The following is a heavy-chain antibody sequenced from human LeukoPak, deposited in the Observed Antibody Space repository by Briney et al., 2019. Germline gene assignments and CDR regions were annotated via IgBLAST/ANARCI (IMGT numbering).Heavy chain of an antibody. D-gene: IGHD1-20*01. Sequence: EASVKVSCKASGYTFTSYGISWVRQAPGQGLEWMGWISAYNGNTYYAQKLQGRVTMTTDTSTGTAYMELRSLRSDDSAVSYCARVTFTDDAFDIWGQGTMVTVSS. J-gene: IGHJ3*02. CDR3: ARVTFTDDAFDI. V-gene: IGHV1-18*01. CDR2: ISAYNGNT. CDR1: GYTFTSYG.